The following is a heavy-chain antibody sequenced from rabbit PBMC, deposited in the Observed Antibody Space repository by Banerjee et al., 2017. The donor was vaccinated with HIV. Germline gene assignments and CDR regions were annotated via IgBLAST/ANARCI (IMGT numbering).Heavy chain of an antibody. J-gene: IGHJ4*01. Sequence: QEQLEESGGDLVKPEGSLTLTCTASGFSFSSSYYMCWVRQAPGKGLEWIACIYTSSGSTWYASWVNGRFTISKTSSTTVTLQMTSLTAADTATYFCVRDQVDRAWGEGYVFNLWGQGTLVTVS. CDR2: IYTSSGST. CDR1: GFSFSSSYY. V-gene: IGHV1S45*01. CDR3: VRDQVDRAWGEGYVFNL. D-gene: IGHD4-1*01.